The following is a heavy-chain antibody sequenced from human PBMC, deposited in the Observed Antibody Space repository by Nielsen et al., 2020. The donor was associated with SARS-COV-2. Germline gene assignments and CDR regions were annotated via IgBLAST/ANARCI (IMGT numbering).Heavy chain of an antibody. D-gene: IGHD4-17*01. J-gene: IGHJ4*02. Sequence: GGSLRLSCVDSGFTFGRDWMSWVRQAPGKGLEWVANIKQDGSEKYYVDSVKGRFTISRDNAKNSLYLQMNSLRAEDTAVYYCARDYGDYVSYFDYWGQGALVTVSS. CDR3: ARDYGDYVSYFDY. CDR2: IKQDGSEK. V-gene: IGHV3-7*01. CDR1: GFTFGRDW.